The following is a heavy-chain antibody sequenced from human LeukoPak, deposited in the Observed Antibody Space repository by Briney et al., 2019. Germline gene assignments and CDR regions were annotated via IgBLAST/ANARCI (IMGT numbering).Heavy chain of an antibody. V-gene: IGHV3-53*01. CDR1: GFTVSSNY. CDR3: ARDQISAAGTDY. Sequence: GGSLRLSCAASGFTVSSNYMSWVRQAPGKGLEWVSVIYSGGTTYYADSVKGRFTLSRDNSKNTLYLQMNSLRAEDTAVYYCARDQISAAGTDYWGQGTLVTVSS. D-gene: IGHD6-13*01. J-gene: IGHJ4*02. CDR2: IYSGGTT.